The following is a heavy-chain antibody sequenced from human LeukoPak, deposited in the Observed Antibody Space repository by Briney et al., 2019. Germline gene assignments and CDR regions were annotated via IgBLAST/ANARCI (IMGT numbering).Heavy chain of an antibody. CDR2: SGNT. Sequence: SGNTGYAQKFQGRVTMTRNTSISTAYMELSSLRSEDTAVYYCARRRLDCTNGVCFNWFDPWGQGTLVTVSS. V-gene: IGHV1-8*01. J-gene: IGHJ5*02. CDR3: ARRRLDCTNGVCFNWFDP. D-gene: IGHD2-8*01.